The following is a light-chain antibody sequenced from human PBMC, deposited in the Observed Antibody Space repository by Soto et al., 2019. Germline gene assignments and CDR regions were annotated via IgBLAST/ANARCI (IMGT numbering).Light chain of an antibody. CDR1: QTLTNTY. V-gene: IGKV3-20*01. Sequence: EIVLTQSPGTLSLSPGERATLSCRASQTLTNTYLAWYQQKPGQAPRLRIFDASTRATGIPDRFSGSGSGTDFPLTISRLEPEYFAVYCCQLYGVSPKTFGQGTNVEVK. CDR2: DAS. J-gene: IGKJ1*01. CDR3: QLYGVSPKT.